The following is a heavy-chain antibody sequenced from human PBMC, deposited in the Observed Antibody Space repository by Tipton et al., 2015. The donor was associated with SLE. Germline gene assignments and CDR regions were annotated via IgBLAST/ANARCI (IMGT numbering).Heavy chain of an antibody. J-gene: IGHJ6*02. Sequence: TLSLTCAVYGGSFSGYSWSWIRQPPGKGLEWIGYIYHSGSTYYNPSLKSRVTISVDRSKNQFSLKLSSVTAADTAVYCCARRLSTVTTDYYYGMDVWGQGTTVTVSS. CDR2: IYHSGST. CDR3: ARRLSTVTTDYYYGMDV. CDR1: GGSFSGYS. D-gene: IGHD4-11*01. V-gene: IGHV4-30-2*01.